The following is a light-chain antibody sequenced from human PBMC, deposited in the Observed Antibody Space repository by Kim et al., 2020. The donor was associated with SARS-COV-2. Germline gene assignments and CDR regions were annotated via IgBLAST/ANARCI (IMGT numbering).Light chain of an antibody. CDR3: SSFTRSSTLV. Sequence: GQSITISCTGSSSDVGGYNYVSWYQQYPGKAPKLIIFDVTDRPSGLSTRFSGSRSGNTASLTISGLRAEDEADYYCSSFTRSSTLVFGGGTQLTVL. CDR1: SSDVGGYNY. CDR2: DVT. J-gene: IGLJ2*01. V-gene: IGLV2-14*03.